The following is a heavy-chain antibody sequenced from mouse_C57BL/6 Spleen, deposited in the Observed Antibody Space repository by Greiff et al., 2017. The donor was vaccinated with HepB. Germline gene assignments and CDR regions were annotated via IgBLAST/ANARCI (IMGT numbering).Heavy chain of an antibody. J-gene: IGHJ2*01. D-gene: IGHD4-1*01. CDR3: ARGELGPGGEGLQLDY. CDR2: IYPGDGDT. CDR1: GYAFSSSW. V-gene: IGHV1-82*01. Sequence: QVQLQQSGPELVKPGASVKISCKASGYAFSSSWMNWVKQRPGKGLEWIGRIYPGDGDTNYNGKFKGKATLTADKSSSTAYMQLSSLTSEDSAVYFCARGELGPGGEGLQLDYWGQGTTLTVSS.